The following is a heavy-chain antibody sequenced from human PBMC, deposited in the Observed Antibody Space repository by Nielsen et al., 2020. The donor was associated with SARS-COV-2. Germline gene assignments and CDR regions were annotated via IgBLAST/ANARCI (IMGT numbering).Heavy chain of an antibody. D-gene: IGHD6-13*01. J-gene: IGHJ6*02. CDR2: ISWNSGSI. Sequence: VRQAPGKGLEWVSGISWNSGSIGYADSVKGRFTISRDNAKNSLYLQMNSLRAEDTAVYYCARVIAAAGTGYYYYYGMDVWGQGTTVTVSS. V-gene: IGHV3-9*01. CDR3: ARVIAAAGTGYYYYYGMDV.